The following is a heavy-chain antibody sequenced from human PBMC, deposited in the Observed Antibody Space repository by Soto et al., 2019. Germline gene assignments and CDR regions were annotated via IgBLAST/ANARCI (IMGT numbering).Heavy chain of an antibody. CDR1: GITFSNYG. J-gene: IGHJ4*02. CDR2: VSDNGGRT. CDR3: AKDYCTPRYFDN. Sequence: GGSLRLSCAASGITFSNYGMSWVRKAPGKGLEWVSAVSDNGGRTHYADSVKGRFTISRDKSKNTLYLQMHSLRADDTAVYYCAKDYCTPRYFDNWGQGTLVPVSS. V-gene: IGHV3-23*01. D-gene: IGHD2-21*02.